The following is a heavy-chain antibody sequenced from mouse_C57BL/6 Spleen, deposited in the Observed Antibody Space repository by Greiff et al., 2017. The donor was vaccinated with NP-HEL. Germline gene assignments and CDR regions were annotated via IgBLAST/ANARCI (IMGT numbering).Heavy chain of an antibody. CDR1: GYTFTSYW. J-gene: IGHJ2*01. D-gene: IGHD1-1*01. Sequence: VQLQQPGAELVKPGASVKLSCKASGYTFTSYWMHWVKQRPGRGLEWIGRIDPNSGGTKYNEKFKSKATLTVDKPSSTAYMQLSSLTSEDSAVYYCAREKFPPYYYGSSLDYWGQGTTLTVSS. CDR2: IDPNSGGT. CDR3: AREKFPPYYYGSSLDY. V-gene: IGHV1-72*01.